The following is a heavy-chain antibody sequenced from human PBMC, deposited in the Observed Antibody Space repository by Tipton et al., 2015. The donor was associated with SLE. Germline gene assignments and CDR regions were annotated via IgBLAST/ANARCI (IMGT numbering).Heavy chain of an antibody. V-gene: IGHV4-59*07. CDR3: ARACGSSLADYFDH. Sequence: QLVQSGAEVKKPGASVKVSCKASGYTFTSYGVSWVRQPPGKGLEWIGHMHSSGSTSYNPSLKSRVTMSVDTSKNQFSLKVTSVTAADTAIYYCARACGSSLADYFDHWGQGTLVSVSS. J-gene: IGHJ4*02. D-gene: IGHD6-13*01. CDR2: MHSSGST. CDR1: GYTFTSYG.